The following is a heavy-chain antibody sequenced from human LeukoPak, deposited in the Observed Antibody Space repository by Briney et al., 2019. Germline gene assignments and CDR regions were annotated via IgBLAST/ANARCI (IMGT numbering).Heavy chain of an antibody. J-gene: IGHJ4*02. D-gene: IGHD3-22*01. Sequence: SETLSLTCAVYGGSFSGYYWSWIRQPPGKGLEWIGEINHSGSPNYNPSLKSRVTISVDTSKNQFSLKLSSVTAADTAVYYCARCHSSGYYRALYYFDYWGQGTLVTVSS. CDR2: INHSGSP. CDR3: ARCHSSGYYRALYYFDY. V-gene: IGHV4-34*01. CDR1: GGSFSGYY.